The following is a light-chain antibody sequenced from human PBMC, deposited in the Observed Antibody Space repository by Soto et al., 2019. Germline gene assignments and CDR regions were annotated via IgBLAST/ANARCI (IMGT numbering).Light chain of an antibody. CDR1: SSDIGGYDF. V-gene: IGLV2-14*01. CDR2: EVT. J-gene: IGLJ3*02. Sequence: QSALTQPASVSGSPGQSITISCTGTSSDIGGYDFVSWYQQHPAKAPRLIISEVTNRPSGVSNRFSGSKSGNTASLTISGLQVEDEADYFCSYFTRRDTLVFGGGTKLTVL. CDR3: SYFTRRDTLV.